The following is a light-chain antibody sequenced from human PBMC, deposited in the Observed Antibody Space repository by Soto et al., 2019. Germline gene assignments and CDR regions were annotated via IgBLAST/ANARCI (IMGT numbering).Light chain of an antibody. Sequence: EFVLTQSPATLSLSPGEGATLSCRASQSVSSYLAWYQQKPGQAPRLLIYDSSNRATGIPARFSGSGSGTDFTLTISSLEPEDFAVYYCPQRSNWPRATFGGGTKVDIK. J-gene: IGKJ4*01. CDR3: PQRSNWPRAT. V-gene: IGKV3-11*01. CDR2: DSS. CDR1: QSVSSY.